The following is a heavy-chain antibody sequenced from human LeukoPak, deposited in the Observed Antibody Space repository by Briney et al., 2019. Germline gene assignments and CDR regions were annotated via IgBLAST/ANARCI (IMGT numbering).Heavy chain of an antibody. Sequence: ASVKVSCKASGYTFTSYGISWVRQAPGQGLEWMGWISAYNGNTNYAQKLQGRVTMTRDTSTSTVYMELSSLRSEDTAVYYCAVIAAAGTGYDAFDIWGQGTMVTVSS. CDR2: ISAYNGNT. V-gene: IGHV1-18*01. D-gene: IGHD6-13*01. CDR3: AVIAAAGTGYDAFDI. J-gene: IGHJ3*02. CDR1: GYTFTSYG.